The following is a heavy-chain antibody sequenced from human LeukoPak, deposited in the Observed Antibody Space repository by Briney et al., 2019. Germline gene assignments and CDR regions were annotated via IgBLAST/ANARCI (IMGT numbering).Heavy chain of an antibody. CDR3: VGDHFWCFDL. V-gene: IGHV3-48*04. CDR1: GFTFSSFT. Sequence: GGSLRLSCAASGFTFSSFTLNWVRQAPGGGLEWISYIIGGSGMYYADSVKGRFAISRDNAKNSLYLQMKSLSAEDTAGYYFVGDHFWCFDLWPRGTVVSV. J-gene: IGHJ2*01. CDR2: IIGGSGM.